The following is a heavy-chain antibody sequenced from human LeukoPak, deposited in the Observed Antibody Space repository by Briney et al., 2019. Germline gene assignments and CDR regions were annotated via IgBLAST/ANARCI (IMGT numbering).Heavy chain of an antibody. CDR3: AIDVFGSITFGGVTWFDP. J-gene: IGHJ5*02. CDR2: IYTSGST. Sequence: SETLSLTCTVSGGSISSYYWSWIRQPAGKGLEWIGRIYTSGSTNYNPSLKSRVTMSVDTSKNQFSLKLSSVTAADTAVYYCAIDVFGSITFGGVTWFDPWGQGTLVTVSS. CDR1: GGSISSYY. D-gene: IGHD3-16*01. V-gene: IGHV4-4*07.